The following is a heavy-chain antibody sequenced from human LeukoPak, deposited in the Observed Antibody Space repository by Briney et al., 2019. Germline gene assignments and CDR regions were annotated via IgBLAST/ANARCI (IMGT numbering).Heavy chain of an antibody. CDR1: GFTFSSYE. CDR2: ISSSGSTI. V-gene: IGHV3-48*03. Sequence: GGSLRLSCAASGFTFSSYEMNWVRQAPGKGLEWVSYISSSGSTIYYADSVKGRFTISRDNAKNSLYLQMNSLRAEDTAVYYCAREERGKQLVYYYYYYMDVWGKGTTVTVSS. J-gene: IGHJ6*03. CDR3: AREERGKQLVYYYYYYMDV. D-gene: IGHD6-6*01.